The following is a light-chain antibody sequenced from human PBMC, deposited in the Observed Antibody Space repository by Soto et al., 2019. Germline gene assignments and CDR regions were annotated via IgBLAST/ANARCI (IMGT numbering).Light chain of an antibody. CDR3: QCFDTRLSRYV. CDR2: CNT. CDR1: SSNIGAGYD. V-gene: IGLV1-40*01. Sequence: QSVLTQPPSVSGAPGQRVTISCTGSSSNIGAGYDVHWYQQLPGKAPKLLIYCNTNRPSWVPYRFSGSKSGASASLAITGGRPEDEADYYCQCFDTRLSRYVFATGTKVTVL. J-gene: IGLJ1*01.